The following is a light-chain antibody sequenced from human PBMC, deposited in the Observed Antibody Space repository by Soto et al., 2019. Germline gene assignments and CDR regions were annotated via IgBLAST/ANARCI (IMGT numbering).Light chain of an antibody. V-gene: IGKV3-20*01. CDR1: QRVSSSY. CDR3: QQYGNPPPNA. CDR2: GAS. Sequence: EIVLTQSPGTLSLSPGERATLSCRASQRVSSSYLAWYQQKPGQAPRVLIYGASSRATGIPDRFSGSGSGTDFTLTSSRLEPEDFAVYFCQQYGNPPPNAFGQGTNVEIK. J-gene: IGKJ2*01.